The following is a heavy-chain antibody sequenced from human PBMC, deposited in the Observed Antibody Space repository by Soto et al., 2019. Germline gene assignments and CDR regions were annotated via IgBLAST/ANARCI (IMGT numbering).Heavy chain of an antibody. CDR2: MNPNSGNT. D-gene: IGHD2-2*01. CDR1: GYTFTSYD. Sequence: GASVKVSCKASGYTFTSYDINWVLQATGQELEWMGWMNPNSGNTGCAQKFQGRVTMTRNTSISTAYMELSSLRSEDTAVYYCARGIYCSSTSCYAGDYWGQETLVTVAS. J-gene: IGHJ4*02. V-gene: IGHV1-8*01. CDR3: ARGIYCSSTSCYAGDY.